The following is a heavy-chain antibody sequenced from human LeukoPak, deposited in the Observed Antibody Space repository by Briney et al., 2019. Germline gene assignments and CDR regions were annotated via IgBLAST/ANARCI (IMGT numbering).Heavy chain of an antibody. CDR2: ISDSSTTI. Sequence: GGSLRLSCAASGFTFSSYNMNWVRQAPGKGLEWVSHISDSSTTIYYADSVKGRFTISRDNAKNSLYLQMNSLRAEDTAVYYCARDRSGDYGGLDYWGQGTLVTVSS. J-gene: IGHJ4*02. D-gene: IGHD4-17*01. V-gene: IGHV3-48*01. CDR3: ARDRSGDYGGLDY. CDR1: GFTFSSYN.